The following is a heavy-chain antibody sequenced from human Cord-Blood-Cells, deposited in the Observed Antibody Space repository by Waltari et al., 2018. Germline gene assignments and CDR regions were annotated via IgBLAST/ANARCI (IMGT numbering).Heavy chain of an antibody. CDR2: IYHRGST. CDR3: ARVGPPYYDFWSGYYFDY. J-gene: IGHJ4*02. D-gene: IGHD3-3*01. CDR1: GYSISSGYY. Sequence: QVQLQESGPGLVKPSETLSLTCAVSGYSISSGYYWGWIRKPPGKGLEWIGSIYHRGSTYYNPSLKSRVTISVDTSKNQFSLKLSSVTAADTAVYYCARVGPPYYDFWSGYYFDYWGQGTLVTVSS. V-gene: IGHV4-38-2*01.